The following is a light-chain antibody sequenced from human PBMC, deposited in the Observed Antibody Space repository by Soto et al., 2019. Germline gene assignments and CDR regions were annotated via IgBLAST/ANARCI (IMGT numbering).Light chain of an antibody. CDR2: DAS. CDR3: KQYNSYPWT. V-gene: IGKV1-5*01. CDR1: QSISSW. Sequence: DIQMTQSPSTLSASVGDRVTITCRASQSISSWLAWYQQKPGKATKLMIYDASSLASGDPSRFRGSGTGTEFTLAIGSLQPDDFATYYCKQYNSYPWTIGQQTKVEIK. J-gene: IGKJ1*01.